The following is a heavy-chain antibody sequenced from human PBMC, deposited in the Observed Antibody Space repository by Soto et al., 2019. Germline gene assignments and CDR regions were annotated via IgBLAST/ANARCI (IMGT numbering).Heavy chain of an antibody. CDR3: ARSPRSSPYFDY. D-gene: IGHD6-13*01. J-gene: IGHJ4*02. CDR1: GYTFSNFW. CDR2: IYPGDHET. Sequence: GESLKISCQCSGYTFSNFWIGWVRQLPGKGLEWMGIIYPGDHETRYSPSFHGKVTISADKSINTAYLQSNSLEASGTAFYFCARSPRSSPYFDYWGQGALVTVSS. V-gene: IGHV5-51*01.